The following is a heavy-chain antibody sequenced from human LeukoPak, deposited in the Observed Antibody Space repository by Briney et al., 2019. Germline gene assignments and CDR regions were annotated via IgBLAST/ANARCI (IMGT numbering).Heavy chain of an antibody. CDR2: ISGYNGNT. J-gene: IGHJ2*01. CDR1: GYTFTTYG. CDR3: ARMVVVAATLMGYFDL. V-gene: IGHV1-18*01. Sequence: ASVKVSCKSSGYTFTTYGISWVRQARGQGLEWMGGISGYNGNTNYAQKFQGRVTMTTDTSTSTVYMELRSLRSDDTAVYYCARMVVVAATLMGYFDLWGRGTLVTVSS. D-gene: IGHD2-15*01.